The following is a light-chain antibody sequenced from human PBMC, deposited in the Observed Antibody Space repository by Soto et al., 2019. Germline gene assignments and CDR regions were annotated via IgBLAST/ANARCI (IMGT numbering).Light chain of an antibody. CDR3: ATWDDSLSGYV. J-gene: IGLJ1*01. CDR1: SSNIGSNY. V-gene: IGLV1-47*02. Sequence: QSVLTQPPSASGTPGQRVTISCSGRSSNIGSNYVYWYQQLPGTAPKLLIYYNNQRPSGVPDRFSGSKSGTSASLAISGLRSEXXXXXYCATWDDSLSGYVFGTGTKVTVL. CDR2: YNN.